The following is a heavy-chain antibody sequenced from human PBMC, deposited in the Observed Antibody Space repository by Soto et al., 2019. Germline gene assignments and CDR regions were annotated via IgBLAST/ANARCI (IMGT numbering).Heavy chain of an antibody. V-gene: IGHV3-9*01. CDR1: GFTFDDYA. CDR2: ISWNSGSI. J-gene: IGHJ4*02. CDR3: AKALPSYSSGWYPFDD. D-gene: IGHD6-19*01. Sequence: GGSLRLSCAASGFTFDDYAMHWVRQAPGKGLEWVSGISWNSGSIGYADSVKGRFTISRGNAKNSLYLQMNSLRAEDTALYYCAKALPSYSSGWYPFDDWGQGTLVTVSS.